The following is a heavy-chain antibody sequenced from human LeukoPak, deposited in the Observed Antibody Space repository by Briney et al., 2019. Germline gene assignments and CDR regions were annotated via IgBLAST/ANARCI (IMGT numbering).Heavy chain of an antibody. CDR3: ASPGTTVTTRNAFNI. J-gene: IGHJ3*02. Sequence: GGSLRLSCAASGFTFSSYGMHWVRQAPGKGLEWVAVIWYDGSNKYYADSVKGRFTISRDNAKNTLYLQMNSLRGDDTAVYYCASPGTTVTTRNAFNIWGQGTMVTVSS. V-gene: IGHV3-33*03. D-gene: IGHD4-17*01. CDR2: IWYDGSNK. CDR1: GFTFSSYG.